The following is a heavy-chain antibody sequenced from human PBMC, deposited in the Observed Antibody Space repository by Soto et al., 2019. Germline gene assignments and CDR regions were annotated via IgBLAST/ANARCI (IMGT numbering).Heavy chain of an antibody. Sequence: SETLSLTCTVSGGSISSYYWSWIRQPPGKGLEWIGYIYYSGSTNYNPSLKSRVTISVDTSKNQFSLKLSSVTAADTAVYYYARGLGYCSSTSCYGNYYYYYYMDVWGKGTTVTVSS. CDR1: GGSISSYY. D-gene: IGHD2-2*01. V-gene: IGHV4-59*01. CDR2: IYYSGST. CDR3: ARGLGYCSSTSCYGNYYYYYYMDV. J-gene: IGHJ6*03.